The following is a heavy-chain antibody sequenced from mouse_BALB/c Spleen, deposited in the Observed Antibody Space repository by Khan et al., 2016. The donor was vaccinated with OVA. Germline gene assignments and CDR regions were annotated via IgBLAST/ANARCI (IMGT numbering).Heavy chain of an antibody. J-gene: IGHJ2*01. V-gene: IGHV1-7*01. Sequence: QVQLKQSGADLAKPGASVKMSCTASGYTFSNYWIHWVKQRPGQGLEWIGYINPSSGHTYYNQTFNDKATLTTDKSSSTAYMQLSSLTSEDSAVYYCARDRIDYWGQGTTLTVSS. CDR2: INPSSGHT. CDR1: GYTFSNYW. CDR3: ARDRIDY.